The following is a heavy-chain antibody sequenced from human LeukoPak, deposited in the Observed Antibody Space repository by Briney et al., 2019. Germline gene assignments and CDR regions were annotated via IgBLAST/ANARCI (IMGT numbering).Heavy chain of an antibody. CDR3: ARLYSSGWSASSD. CDR1: GYSFTSYW. D-gene: IGHD6-19*01. CDR2: IYPGDSDT. J-gene: IGHJ4*02. Sequence: GESLKISCKGSGYSFTSYWIGWVRQMPGKGLEWMGIIYPGDSDTRYSPSFEGQVTISVDNSISSAYLQWSSLKASDTAMYYCARLYSSGWSASSDWGQGTLVTVSS. V-gene: IGHV5-51*01.